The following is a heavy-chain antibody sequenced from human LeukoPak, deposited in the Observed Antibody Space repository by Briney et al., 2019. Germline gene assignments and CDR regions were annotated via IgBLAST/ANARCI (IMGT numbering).Heavy chain of an antibody. CDR3: ARGILGYCSGGSCLNYFDY. CDR2: IYSGGST. Sequence: GGSLRLSCAASGFTVSSNYMSWVRQAPGKGLEWVSVIYSGGSTYYADSVKGRFTISRDNSKNTLYFQMNSLRAEDTAVYYCARGILGYCSGGSCLNYFDYWGQGTLVTVSS. J-gene: IGHJ4*02. D-gene: IGHD2-15*01. CDR1: GFTVSSNY. V-gene: IGHV3-53*01.